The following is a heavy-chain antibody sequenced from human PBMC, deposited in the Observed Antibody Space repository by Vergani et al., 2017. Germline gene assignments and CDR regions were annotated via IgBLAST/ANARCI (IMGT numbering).Heavy chain of an antibody. CDR2: IYHSGGA. V-gene: IGHV4-39*07. CDR3: ARGQTGYSSDWSTYFFYMDV. J-gene: IGHJ6*03. D-gene: IGHD6-19*01. Sequence: QLQLQQSGPGLVKPSETLSLTCTVSGGSITSSSYYWGWIRQPPGKGLEWIGNIYHSGGAYYNPSLKGRVTISVDTSKNQFSLTLTSVTAADSAFYFCARGQTGYSSDWSTYFFYMDVWGKGTTVTVSS. CDR1: GGSITSSSYY.